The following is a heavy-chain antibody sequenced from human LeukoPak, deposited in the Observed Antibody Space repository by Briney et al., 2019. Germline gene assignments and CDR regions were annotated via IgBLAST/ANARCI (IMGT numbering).Heavy chain of an antibody. J-gene: IGHJ6*02. CDR2: IKQDGSEK. D-gene: IGHD3-10*01. CDR1: GFTFTIYW. Sequence: GRSLRLSCAASGFTFTIYWMSWVRQAPGKGLEWVANIKQDGSEKSYVDSVKGRFTISRDNAKNSLYLQMNSLRAEATAMYYCARVQWFGELYQNDYYYYYGMDVWGQGTTVTVSS. CDR3: ARVQWFGELYQNDYYYYYGMDV. V-gene: IGHV3-7*01.